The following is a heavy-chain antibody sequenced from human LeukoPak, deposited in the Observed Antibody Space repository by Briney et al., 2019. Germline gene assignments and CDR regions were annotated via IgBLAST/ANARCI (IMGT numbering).Heavy chain of an antibody. D-gene: IGHD3-10*02. CDR1: GFTLSSYE. CDR3: AELGITMIGGV. V-gene: IGHV3-48*03. CDR2: ISSSGSTI. J-gene: IGHJ6*04. Sequence: GGSLRLSCAASGFTLSSYEMNWVGQAPGKGREGVSYISSSGSTIYYADSVKRRFTISRDNAKNSLYLQMNSLRAEDTAVYYCAELGITMIGGVWGKGTTVTISS.